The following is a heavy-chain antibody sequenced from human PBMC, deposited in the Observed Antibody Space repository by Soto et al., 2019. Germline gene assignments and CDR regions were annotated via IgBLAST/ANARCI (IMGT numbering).Heavy chain of an antibody. CDR3: AKDSIVVVTDYSYGMDV. J-gene: IGHJ6*04. Sequence: GGSLRLSCAASGFTFSSYGMHWVRQAPGKGLEWVAVISYDGSNKYYADSVKGRFTISRDNSKNTLYLQMKSLRAEETAVYYCAKDSIVVVTDYSYGMDVWGEGTPLTVYS. V-gene: IGHV3-30*18. D-gene: IGHD2-21*02. CDR2: ISYDGSNK. CDR1: GFTFSSYG.